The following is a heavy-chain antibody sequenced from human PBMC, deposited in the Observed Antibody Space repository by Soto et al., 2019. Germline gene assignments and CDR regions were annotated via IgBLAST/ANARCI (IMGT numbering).Heavy chain of an antibody. D-gene: IGHD1-1*01. CDR2: ISYGGST. CDR1: GGSISSTSYY. V-gene: IGHV4-39*01. CDR3: ARHGRETGTYAQPLDY. J-gene: IGHJ4*02. Sequence: SETLSLTCTVSGGSISSTSYYWGWVRQPPEKGLEWIGAISYGGSTYHNPSLRSRVTIFVDTSKSQFSLDLTSVTAADTAVYYCARHGRETGTYAQPLDYWGQGTLVTVS.